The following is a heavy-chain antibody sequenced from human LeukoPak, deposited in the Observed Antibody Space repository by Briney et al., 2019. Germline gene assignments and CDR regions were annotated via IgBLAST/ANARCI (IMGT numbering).Heavy chain of an antibody. D-gene: IGHD3-3*01. CDR3: ATSIRRTTISS. CDR1: GFTFSTYA. V-gene: IGHV3-30*04. Sequence: GGSLRLSCAASGFTFSTYAMHWVRQAPGKGLEWLTVISYNGSHQYYSDSVRGRFTISRDNSRNSVFLQINRLRPEDTAVYYCATSIRRTTISSWGQGTLVTVSS. CDR2: ISYNGSHQ. J-gene: IGHJ4*02.